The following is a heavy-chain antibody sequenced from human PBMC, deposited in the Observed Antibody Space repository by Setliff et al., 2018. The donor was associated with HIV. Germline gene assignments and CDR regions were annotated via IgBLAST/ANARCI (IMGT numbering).Heavy chain of an antibody. V-gene: IGHV4-31*03. CDR1: GGSISSGGYY. Sequence: SETLSLTCTVSGGSISSGGYYWSWIRQHPGKGLEWIGYIYYSGSTYYNPSLKSRVTISVDTSKNQFSLKLSSVTAADTAVYYCAREEIVGVTGYYYYMDDWGKGTTVTVSS. J-gene: IGHJ6*03. CDR2: IYYSGST. CDR3: AREEIVGVTGYYYYMDD. D-gene: IGHD1-26*01.